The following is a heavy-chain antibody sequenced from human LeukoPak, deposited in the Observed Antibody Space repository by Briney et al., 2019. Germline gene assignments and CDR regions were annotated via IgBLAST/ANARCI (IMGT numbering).Heavy chain of an antibody. CDR3: AKDEYSGYGSFDY. CDR2: INWKSSDI. V-gene: IGHV3-9*01. CDR1: GFTFSSYA. J-gene: IGHJ4*02. Sequence: PGGSLRLSCAASGFTFSSYAMHWVRQVPGKGLEWVSGINWKSSDIGYADSVKGRFTISRDNAKNSLYLQMNRLRVEDTALYYCAKDEYSGYGSFDYWGQGTLVTVSS. D-gene: IGHD5-12*01.